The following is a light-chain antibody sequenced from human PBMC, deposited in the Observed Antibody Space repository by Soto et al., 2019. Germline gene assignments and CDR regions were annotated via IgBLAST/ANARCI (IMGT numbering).Light chain of an antibody. CDR1: SSDVGGYNY. Sequence: ALTQPRSVSGSPGQSVAISCTGTSSDVGGYNYVSWYQQHPGKAPKVMIYDVDKRPSGVPDRFSGSKSGNTASLTISDLQAEDEADYFCCSNAGRPDVFGTGTKVAVL. J-gene: IGLJ1*01. V-gene: IGLV2-11*01. CDR3: CSNAGRPDV. CDR2: DVD.